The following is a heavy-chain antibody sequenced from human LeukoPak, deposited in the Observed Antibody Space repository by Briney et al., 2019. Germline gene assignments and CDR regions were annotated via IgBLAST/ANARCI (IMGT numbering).Heavy chain of an antibody. J-gene: IGHJ6*02. Sequence: ASVKVSCKASGGTFSSYAISWARQAPGQGLEWMGRIIPILGIANYAQKSQGRVTITADKSTSTAYMELSSLRSEDTAVSYCARGSGQLWLLYYYYGMDVWGQGTTVTVSS. CDR3: ARGSGQLWLLYYYYGMDV. D-gene: IGHD5-18*01. CDR2: IIPILGIA. CDR1: GGTFSSYA. V-gene: IGHV1-69*04.